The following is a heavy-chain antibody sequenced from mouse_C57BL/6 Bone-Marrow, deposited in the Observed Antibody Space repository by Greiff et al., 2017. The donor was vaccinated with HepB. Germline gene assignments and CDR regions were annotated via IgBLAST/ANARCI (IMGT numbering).Heavy chain of an antibody. CDR2: IDPSDSYT. V-gene: IGHV1-59*01. CDR1: GYTFPSYW. CDR3: AIPASTVVAPDAMDY. J-gene: IGHJ4*01. D-gene: IGHD1-1*01. Sequence: VQLQQPGAELVRPGTSVKLSCKASGYTFPSYWMHWVKRRHGQGLEWIGVIDPSDSYTNYNHKFKGKATLTVDTSSSTAYMQLSSLTSEDSAVYYCAIPASTVVAPDAMDYWGQGTSVTVSS.